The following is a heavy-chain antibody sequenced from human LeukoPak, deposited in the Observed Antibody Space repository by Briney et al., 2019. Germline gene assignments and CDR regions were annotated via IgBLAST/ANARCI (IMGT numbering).Heavy chain of an antibody. Sequence: SVKVSCKASGYTFTGYYMHWVRQAPGQGLEWMGGIIPISGTTNYAQKFQGRVTITADESTSTAYMELSSLRSEDTAVYYCARDGYSGYEYHYWGQGTLVTVSS. D-gene: IGHD5-12*01. J-gene: IGHJ4*02. CDR3: ARDGYSGYEYHY. CDR2: IIPISGTT. CDR1: GYTFTGYY. V-gene: IGHV1-69*13.